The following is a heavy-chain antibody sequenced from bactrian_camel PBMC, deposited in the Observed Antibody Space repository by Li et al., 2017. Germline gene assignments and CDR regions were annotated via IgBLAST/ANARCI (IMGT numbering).Heavy chain of an antibody. V-gene: IGHV3S1*01. D-gene: IGHD7*01. Sequence: VQLVESGGGSVRAGGSLGLSCTASKSQYLVGSYCMGWFRQAPGKEREAVASLYTTGGSIYYADAVKGRFTISKDNAKNTLYLQMNSLKPEDTAMYYCAAAPTCGGWASGNTPYNEWGQGTQVTVS. CDR3: AAAPTCGGWASGNTPYNE. J-gene: IGHJ4*01. CDR2: LYTTGGSI. CDR1: KSQYLVGSYC.